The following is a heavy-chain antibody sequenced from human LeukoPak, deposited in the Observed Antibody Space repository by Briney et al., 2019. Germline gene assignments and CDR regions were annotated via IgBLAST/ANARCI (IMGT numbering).Heavy chain of an antibody. J-gene: IGHJ3*02. CDR2: IYYSGST. CDR3: ARLGSGSYYKILYAFDI. CDR1: GGSISSYY. D-gene: IGHD3-10*01. V-gene: IGHV4-59*08. Sequence: KTSETLSLTCTVSGGSISSYYWSWIRQPPGKGLEWIGYIYYSGSTNYNPSLKSRVTISVGTSKNQFSLKLSSVTAADTAVYYCARLGSGSYYKILYAFDIWGQGTMVTVSS.